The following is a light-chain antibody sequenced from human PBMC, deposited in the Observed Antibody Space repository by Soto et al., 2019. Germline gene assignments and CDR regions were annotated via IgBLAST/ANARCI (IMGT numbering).Light chain of an antibody. V-gene: IGKV1-39*01. Sequence: DIQMTQSPSSLSASVGDRVTITCRASQSISTYLNWYQQTPGKAPKLLIYAASSLQSGAPSRFSGSGSGTDFTLTISSLHPEDSETYYCQQYDNLPITFGQGTRLEIK. CDR2: AAS. J-gene: IGKJ5*01. CDR3: QQYDNLPIT. CDR1: QSISTY.